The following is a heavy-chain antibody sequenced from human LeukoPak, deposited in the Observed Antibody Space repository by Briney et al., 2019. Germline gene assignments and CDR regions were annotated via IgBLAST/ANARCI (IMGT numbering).Heavy chain of an antibody. Sequence: GGSLRLSCAASGFTFSSYSMNWVRQAPGKGLEWVSSISSSSSYIYYADSVKGRFTISRDNAKNSLYLQMNSLRAEHTAVYYCASSFGVVIIMGYWGQGTLVTVSS. CDR3: ASSFGVVIIMGY. CDR2: ISSSSSYI. J-gene: IGHJ4*02. D-gene: IGHD3-3*01. CDR1: GFTFSSYS. V-gene: IGHV3-21*01.